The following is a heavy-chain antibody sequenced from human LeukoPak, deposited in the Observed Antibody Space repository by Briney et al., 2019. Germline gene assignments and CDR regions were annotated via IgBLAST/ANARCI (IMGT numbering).Heavy chain of an antibody. V-gene: IGHV3-33*01. D-gene: IGHD6-13*01. CDR3: ARPPQQRVWFFDD. CDR1: GFSFSSYG. J-gene: IGHJ4*02. Sequence: GGSLRLSCAASGFSFSSYGMHWVRQAPGKGLEWVAAIWYGGSNGYYEDSVKGRFTISRDNSKNTVYLQMDSLRVEDTAVYYCARPPQQRVWFFDDWGQGTLVTVSS. CDR2: IWYGGSNG.